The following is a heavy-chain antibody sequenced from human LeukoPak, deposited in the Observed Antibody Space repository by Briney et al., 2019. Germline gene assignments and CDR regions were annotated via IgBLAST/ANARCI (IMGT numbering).Heavy chain of an antibody. CDR2: IYYSGST. CDR3: ARILGYSSSWYGGANWFDP. D-gene: IGHD6-13*01. Sequence: SETLSLTCTVSGGSISSSSYYWGWIRQPPGKGLEWIGSIYYSGSTYYNPSLKSRVTISVDTSKNQFSLKLSSVTAADTAVYYCARILGYSSSWYGGANWFDPWGQGTLVTVSS. V-gene: IGHV4-39*01. J-gene: IGHJ5*02. CDR1: GGSISSSSYY.